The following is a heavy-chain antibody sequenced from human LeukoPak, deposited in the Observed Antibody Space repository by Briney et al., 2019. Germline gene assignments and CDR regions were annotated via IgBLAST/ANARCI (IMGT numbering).Heavy chain of an antibody. D-gene: IGHD3-10*01. V-gene: IGHV1-2*02. CDR1: GYTFTGYY. Sequence: ASVTVSCKASGYTFTGYYMHWVRQAPGQGLEWMGWINPNSGGTNYAQKFQGRVTMTRDTSISTAYMELSRLRSDDTAVYYCARKYGSGPRWPPYKDYGMDVWGQGTTVTVSS. CDR3: ARKYGSGPRWPPYKDYGMDV. J-gene: IGHJ6*02. CDR2: INPNSGGT.